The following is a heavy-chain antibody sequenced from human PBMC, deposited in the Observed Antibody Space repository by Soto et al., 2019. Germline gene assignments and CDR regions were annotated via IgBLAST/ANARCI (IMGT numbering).Heavy chain of an antibody. J-gene: IGHJ4*02. Sequence: QVQLQESGPGLVKPSQTLSPTCTVSGGSISSGGYYWSWIRQHPGKGLEWIGYIYYSGSTYYNPSLKSRVTISVDTSKNQFSLKLSSVTAADTAVYYCARDQPKTGYFDYWGQGTLVTVSS. V-gene: IGHV4-31*03. CDR3: ARDQPKTGYFDY. CDR2: IYYSGST. D-gene: IGHD3-9*01. CDR1: GGSISSGGYY.